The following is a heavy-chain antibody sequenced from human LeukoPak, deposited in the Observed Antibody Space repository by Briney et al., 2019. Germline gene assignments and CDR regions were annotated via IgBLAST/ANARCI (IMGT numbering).Heavy chain of an antibody. CDR2: ISAYNGNT. J-gene: IGHJ4*02. V-gene: IGHV1-18*04. Sequence: ASVKVSCKASGYTFTSYYMHWVRQAPGHGLEGMGWISAYNGNTNYAQKLQGRVTMTTDTSTSTAYMELSSLRSDDTAVYYCARDVRITIFGVVSPDYWGQGTLVTVSS. CDR1: GYTFTSYY. D-gene: IGHD3-3*01. CDR3: ARDVRITIFGVVSPDY.